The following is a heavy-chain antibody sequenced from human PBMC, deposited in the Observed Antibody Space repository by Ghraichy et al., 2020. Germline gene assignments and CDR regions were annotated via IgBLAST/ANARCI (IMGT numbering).Heavy chain of an antibody. Sequence: SETLSLTCTVSGGSISSSSYYWGWIRQPPGKGLEWIGSIYYSGSTYYNPSLKSRVTISVDTSKNQFSLKLSSVTAADTAVYYCARLEFTMIVGGHFDYWGQGTLVTVSS. D-gene: IGHD3-22*01. CDR2: IYYSGST. CDR3: ARLEFTMIVGGHFDY. J-gene: IGHJ4*02. CDR1: GGSISSSSYY. V-gene: IGHV4-39*07.